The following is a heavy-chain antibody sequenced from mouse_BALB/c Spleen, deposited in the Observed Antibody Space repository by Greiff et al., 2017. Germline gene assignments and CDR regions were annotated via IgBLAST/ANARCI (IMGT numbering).Heavy chain of an antibody. CDR2: INPSTGYT. J-gene: IGHJ4*01. CDR3: ARGELAHYYAMDY. Sequence: VKLQESGAELAKPGASVKMSCKASGYTFTSYWMHWVKQRPGQGLEWIGYINPSTGYTEYTQKFKDKATLTADKSSSTAYMQLSSLTSEDSAVYYGARGELAHYYAMDYWGQGTSVTVSS. V-gene: IGHV1-7*01. D-gene: IGHD4-1*01. CDR1: GYTFTSYW.